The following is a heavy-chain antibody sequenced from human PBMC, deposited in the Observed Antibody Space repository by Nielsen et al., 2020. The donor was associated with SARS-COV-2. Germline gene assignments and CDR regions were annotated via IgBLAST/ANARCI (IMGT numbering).Heavy chain of an antibody. CDR3: AKDGIYSTDYYGMDV. CDR1: GFSFDDYG. D-gene: IGHD6-13*01. V-gene: IGHV3-20*04. J-gene: IGHJ6*02. Sequence: GGSLRLSCTASGFSFDDYGMSWVRQVPGKGLEWVSGSNWSGSTTGFADSVKGRFTISRDNAKNSLYLQMNSLRAEDTALYYCAKDGIYSTDYYGMDVWGQGTTVTVSS. CDR2: SNWSGSTT.